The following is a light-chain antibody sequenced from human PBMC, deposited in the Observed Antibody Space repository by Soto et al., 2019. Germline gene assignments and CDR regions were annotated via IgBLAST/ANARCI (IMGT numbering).Light chain of an antibody. V-gene: IGKV3-20*01. CDR3: QHFGGTTFT. CDR1: QSVSSRY. Sequence: EIVLTQSPSTLYLSPGYGATLSCRDSQSVSSRYIAWYKQRPGQTPSLXSYGASTRATGIPDRFSGSGSGTQFTLTISRLEPGDFEVYYCQHFGGTTFTFGQGTRLEIK. J-gene: IGKJ5*01. CDR2: GAS.